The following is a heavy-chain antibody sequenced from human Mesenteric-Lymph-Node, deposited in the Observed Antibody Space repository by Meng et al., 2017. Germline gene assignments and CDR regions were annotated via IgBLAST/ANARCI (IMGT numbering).Heavy chain of an antibody. CDR1: GYSFTNYY. Sequence: ASVKVSCKASGYSFTNYYKNWVRQAPGQGLEWMGRINPNSGGTKYAQKFQGRVTMTRDTSISTAYMELSRLTSDDTAVYFCARRILPLRWPSELTTDPFDSWGQGTLVTVSS. CDR2: INPNSGGT. J-gene: IGHJ4*02. V-gene: IGHV1-2*06. D-gene: IGHD3-3*01. CDR3: ARRILPLRWPSELTTDPFDS.